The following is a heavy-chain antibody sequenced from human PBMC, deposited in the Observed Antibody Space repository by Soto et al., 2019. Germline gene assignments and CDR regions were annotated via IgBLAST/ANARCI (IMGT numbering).Heavy chain of an antibody. D-gene: IGHD3-10*01. CDR2: INHSGST. CDR3: ARYTTYPRITMVRGVNWFDP. Sequence: SETLSLTCAVDGGSFSGYYWSWIRQPPGKGLEWIGEINHSGSTNYNPSLKSRVTISVDTSKNQFSLKLSSVTAADTAVYYCARYTTYPRITMVRGVNWFDPWGQGTLVTVSS. V-gene: IGHV4-34*01. CDR1: GGSFSGYY. J-gene: IGHJ5*02.